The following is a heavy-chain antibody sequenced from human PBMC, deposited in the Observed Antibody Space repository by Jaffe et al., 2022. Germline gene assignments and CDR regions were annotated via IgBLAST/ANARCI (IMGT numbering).Heavy chain of an antibody. CDR2: IYYSGST. D-gene: IGHD2-2*01. CDR1: GGSISSYY. V-gene: IGHV4-59*01. Sequence: QVQLQESGPGLVKPSETLSLTCTVSGGSISSYYWSWIRQPPGKGLEWIGYIYYSGSTNYNPSLKSRVTISVDTSKNQFSLKLSSVTAADTAVYYCAREAQPTPGYYYYMDVWGKGTTVTVSS. J-gene: IGHJ6*03. CDR3: AREAQPTPGYYYYMDV.